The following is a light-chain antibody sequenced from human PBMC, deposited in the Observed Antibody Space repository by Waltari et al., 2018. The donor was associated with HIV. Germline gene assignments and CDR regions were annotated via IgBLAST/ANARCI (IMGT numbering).Light chain of an antibody. CDR1: QSVTSSS. J-gene: IGKJ1*01. Sequence: IVLTKPPGTLSLSPGERDTLSCKASQSVTSSSLTCYQQKPGQVPRLLMYGTSSRATGIPDRFSGSGSGTDFTLTITRLEPEDFAVYYCQQYVSSLWTFGQGTKVEIK. CDR3: QQYVSSLWT. V-gene: IGKV3-20*01. CDR2: GTS.